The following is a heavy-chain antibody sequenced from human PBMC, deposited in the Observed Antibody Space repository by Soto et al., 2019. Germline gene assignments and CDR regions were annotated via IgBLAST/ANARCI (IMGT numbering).Heavy chain of an antibody. CDR1: GYTFTSYG. CDR2: ISAYNGNT. CDR3: ARDSSSWLNDAFDI. D-gene: IGHD6-13*01. V-gene: IGHV1-18*01. Sequence: ASVKVSCKSSGYTFTSYGISWVRQAPGQGLEWMGWISAYNGNTNYAQKLQGRVTMTTDTSTNTAYMELRSLGSDDTAVYYCARDSSSWLNDAFDIWGQGTMVTVSS. J-gene: IGHJ3*02.